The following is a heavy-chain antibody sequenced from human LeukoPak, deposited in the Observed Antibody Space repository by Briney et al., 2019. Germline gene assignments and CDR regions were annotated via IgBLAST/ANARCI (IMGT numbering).Heavy chain of an antibody. D-gene: IGHD3-3*01. J-gene: IGHJ4*02. CDR3: AKDRITIFGVVMDQ. V-gene: IGHV3-23*01. CDR1: GFTFSRYA. Sequence: PGESLRLSCAASGFTFSRYAMTWVRQTPGKGLKWVSSISGPGDHTYYADSVKGRFTISKDNSENALYLQMNSLRADDTAVYYCAKDRITIFGVVMDQWGQGTLVTVSS. CDR2: ISGPGDHT.